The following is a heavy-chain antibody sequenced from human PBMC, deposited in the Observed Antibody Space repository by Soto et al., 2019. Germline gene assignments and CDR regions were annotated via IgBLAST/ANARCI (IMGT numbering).Heavy chain of an antibody. CDR3: SSLPRITMFGVDLRDAFDI. CDR2: IWYDGSNK. V-gene: IGHV3-33*08. J-gene: IGHJ3*02. CDR1: GFTFSSYG. Sequence: GGSLRLSCAASGFTFSSYGMHWVRQAPGKGLEWVAVIWYDGSNKYYADSVKGRFTISRDNSKNTLYLQMNSLRAEDTAVYYCSSLPRITMFGVDLRDAFDIWGQGTMVTVSS. D-gene: IGHD3-3*01.